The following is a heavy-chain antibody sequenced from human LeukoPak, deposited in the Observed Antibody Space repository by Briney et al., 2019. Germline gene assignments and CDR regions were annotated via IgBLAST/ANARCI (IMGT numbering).Heavy chain of an antibody. V-gene: IGHV3-43*01. J-gene: IGHJ6*03. D-gene: IGHD6-13*01. CDR2: ISGDGGST. CDR1: GFTFDDYT. Sequence: GGSLILSCAASGFTFDDYTMHWVRQAPGKGLEWVSLISGDGGSTYYADSVKGRFTISRDNSKNSPYLQMNSLRTEDTALYYCAKGYSSSWYYYYYYMDVWGKGTTVTVSS. CDR3: AKGYSSSWYYYYYYMDV.